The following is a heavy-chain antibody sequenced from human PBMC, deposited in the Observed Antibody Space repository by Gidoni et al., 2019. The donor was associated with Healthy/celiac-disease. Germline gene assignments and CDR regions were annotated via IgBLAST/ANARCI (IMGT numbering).Heavy chain of an antibody. Sequence: QVQLVEAGGGLVKPGGSLRLSCAAYGFTGSDYYRSWIRQAPGKGREWVSYISSRSSSTTSAASVTGRFTISSANAKTSLYLQMNRLRAEATAVYYCASAGGSDFGGWFDPWGQGTLVTVSS. V-gene: IGHV3-11*05. CDR3: ASAGGSDFGGWFDP. D-gene: IGHD5-12*01. J-gene: IGHJ5*02. CDR2: ISSRSSST. CDR1: GFTGSDYY.